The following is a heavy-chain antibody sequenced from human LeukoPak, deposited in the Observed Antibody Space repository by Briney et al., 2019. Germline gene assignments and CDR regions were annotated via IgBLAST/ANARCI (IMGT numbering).Heavy chain of an antibody. J-gene: IGHJ4*02. Sequence: GGSLRLSCAASGFTFSSCWMHWVRQAPGKGLVWVSRINSDGSSTSYADSVKGRFTISRDNAKNTLYLQMNSLRAEDTAVYYCGRDFWSGYQGGYDYWGQGTLVTVSS. CDR3: GRDFWSGYQGGYDY. V-gene: IGHV3-74*01. CDR2: INSDGSST. D-gene: IGHD3-3*01. CDR1: GFTFSSCW.